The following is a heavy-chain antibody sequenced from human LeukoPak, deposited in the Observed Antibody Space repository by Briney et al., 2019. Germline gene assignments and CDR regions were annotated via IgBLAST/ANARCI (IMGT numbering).Heavy chain of an antibody. Sequence: QPGGPLRLPCAPSGFTFSDYSMTWVPRAPGKGLEWFSYFSSSSTTLFNPASVKGRFTITKYNAKNLFFIEMTGRRDEDRVLYCVARERVIAAAEDVFDSWGQGTLVTVSS. CDR1: GFTFSDYS. V-gene: IGHV3-48*02. D-gene: IGHD2-2*01. CDR3: ARERVIAAAEDVFDS. J-gene: IGHJ4*02. CDR2: FSSSSTTL.